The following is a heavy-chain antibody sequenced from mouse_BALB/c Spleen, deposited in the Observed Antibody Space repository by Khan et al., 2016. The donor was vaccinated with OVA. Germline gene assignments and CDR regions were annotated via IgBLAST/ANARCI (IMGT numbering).Heavy chain of an antibody. Sequence: EVELVESGGDLVKPGGSLKLSCAASGFTLSSFGMSWIRQTPDKRLEWVATISSGGSYTYYPDSVKGRFTISRDNAKNTLYLQMSSLKSEDTAMYYCARQYSNSFFEYWGQGTTLTVSS. CDR3: ARQYSNSFFEY. J-gene: IGHJ2*01. CDR2: ISSGGSYT. D-gene: IGHD2-5*01. V-gene: IGHV5-6*01. CDR1: GFTLSSFG.